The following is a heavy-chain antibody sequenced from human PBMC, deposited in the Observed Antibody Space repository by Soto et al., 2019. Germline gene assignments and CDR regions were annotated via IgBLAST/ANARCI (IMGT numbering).Heavy chain of an antibody. Sequence: SETLSITCTVSGGSISSYYWSWIRQPPGKGLEWIGYIYYSGRTNYNPSLKSRVTISVDTSKNQFSLKLSSVTAADTAGDYCAKYHRGWRRSLYYWGQGSLVTVSS. CDR2: IYYSGRT. V-gene: IGHV4-59*01. CDR3: AKYHRGWRRSLYY. J-gene: IGHJ4*02. CDR1: GGSISSYY. D-gene: IGHD6-19*01.